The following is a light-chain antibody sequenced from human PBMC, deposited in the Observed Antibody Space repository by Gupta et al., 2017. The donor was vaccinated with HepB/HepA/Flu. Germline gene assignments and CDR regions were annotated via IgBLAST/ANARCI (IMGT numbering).Light chain of an antibody. CDR3: HQYGGSPWT. V-gene: IGKV3-20*01. Sequence: DIGLTQSPGTLALSLGERATLSCRARQCVSSSYFAWYQQKRGQAPRLLLYGASIRATGVPDRFSGSGTGTDFTLTISGLEPEDFAFYYCHQYGGSPWTFGQGTKVEIK. CDR2: GAS. CDR1: QCVSSSY. J-gene: IGKJ1*01.